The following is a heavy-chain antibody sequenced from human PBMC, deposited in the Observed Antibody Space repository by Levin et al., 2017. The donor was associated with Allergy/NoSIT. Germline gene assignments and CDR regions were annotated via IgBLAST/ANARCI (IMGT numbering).Heavy chain of an antibody. V-gene: IGHV3-48*02. CDR1: GFTFSSYS. CDR2: ISSSSSTI. CDR3: ARGQGGYLDY. J-gene: IGHJ4*02. Sequence: GESLKISCAASGFTFSSYSMNWVRQAPGKGLEWVSYISSSSSTIYYADSVKGRFTISRDYAKNSLYLQMNSLRDEDTAVYYCARGQGGYLDYWGQGTLVTVSS.